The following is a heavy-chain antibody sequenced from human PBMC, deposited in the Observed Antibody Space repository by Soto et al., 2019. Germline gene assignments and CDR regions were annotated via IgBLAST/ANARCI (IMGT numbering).Heavy chain of an antibody. J-gene: IGHJ4*02. Sequence: ASVKVSCKASGYTFTSYYMHWVRQAPGQGLEWMGIINPSGGSTSYAQKFQGRVTMTRDMSTSTVYMELRSLRSEDTAVYYCERGYYDSSGYYYFDYWGQGTPVTVSS. D-gene: IGHD3-22*01. CDR2: INPSGGST. CDR3: ERGYYDSSGYYYFDY. V-gene: IGHV1-46*01. CDR1: GYTFTSYY.